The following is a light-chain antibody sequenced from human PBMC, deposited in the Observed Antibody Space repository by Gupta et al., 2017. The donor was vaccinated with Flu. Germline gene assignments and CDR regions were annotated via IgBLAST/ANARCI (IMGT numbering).Light chain of an antibody. CDR2: KAS. J-gene: IGKJ1*01. Sequence: DIEISQSPSTLSASVGDRVTITCRTSQSVGTWLAWYKQRAGQAPKLLIYKASSLESGVSSRFSGSGAGTEFTLTISSLQPDDFATYYCQQSNSDSTFGHGTKVEMK. CDR1: QSVGTW. CDR3: QQSNSDST. V-gene: IGKV1-5*03.